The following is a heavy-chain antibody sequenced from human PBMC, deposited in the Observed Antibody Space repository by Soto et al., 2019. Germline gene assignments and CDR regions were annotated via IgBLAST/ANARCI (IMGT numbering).Heavy chain of an antibody. J-gene: IGHJ5*02. Sequence: EVQLVESGGGLVQPGGSLRLSCAASGFTFSGYWMTWVRQAPGKGLEGVANISPDGSEEYYVESVKGRFTISRNTAKNSVYLQMNSLRGEDTAMYYCTRYLTHDTGPWGPGTQVTVSS. D-gene: IGHD2-8*02. CDR2: ISPDGSEE. CDR1: GFTFSGYW. V-gene: IGHV3-7*05. CDR3: TRYLTHDTGP.